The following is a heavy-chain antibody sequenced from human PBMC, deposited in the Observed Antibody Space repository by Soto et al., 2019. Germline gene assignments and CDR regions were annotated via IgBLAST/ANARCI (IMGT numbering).Heavy chain of an antibody. V-gene: IGHV3-53*01. CDR2: LYDVDGS. D-gene: IGHD1-1*01. CDR3: ATWHEREHAFDV. J-gene: IGHJ3*01. CDR1: GLTISGKKY. Sequence: DVQLVESGGGLIQPGEYLRLSCAAFGLTISGKKYVAWVRQAPGKGQEWVSALYDVDGSFYADSVTGRFTTSSDSSKTTVYLQMNDLRPDDTAVYYCATWHEREHAFDVWGQGTTVTISS.